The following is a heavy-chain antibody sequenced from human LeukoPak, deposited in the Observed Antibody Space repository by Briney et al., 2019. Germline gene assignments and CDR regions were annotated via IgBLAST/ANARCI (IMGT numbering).Heavy chain of an antibody. CDR2: IGTAGDT. CDR1: VFTFSSYD. V-gene: IGHV3-13*04. CDR3: ARGRSVRGLQVGNWFDP. Sequence: TGGSLRLSCAASVFTFSSYDMHWVRQATGKGLEWVSAIGTAGDTYYLGSVKGRFTISRENAKNSLYLQMNSLRAGDTAVYYCARGRSVRGLQVGNWFDPWGQGTLVTVSS. D-gene: IGHD3-10*01. J-gene: IGHJ5*02.